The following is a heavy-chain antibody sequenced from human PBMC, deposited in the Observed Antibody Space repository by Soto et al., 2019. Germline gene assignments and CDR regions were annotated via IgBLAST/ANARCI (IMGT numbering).Heavy chain of an antibody. CDR1: GFTFNNAW. V-gene: IGHV3-15*01. D-gene: IGHD2-15*01. Sequence: LRLSCAASGFTFNNAWMSWVRQAPGKGLEWVGRIKSKSDGETTDYAAPVRGRFSISRDDSKNMLYLQMNSLKTEDTAVYLCTTAAAGTEVVPYYYTIDVWGQGTTVTVSS. J-gene: IGHJ6*02. CDR2: IKSKSDGETT. CDR3: TTAAAGTEVVPYYYTIDV.